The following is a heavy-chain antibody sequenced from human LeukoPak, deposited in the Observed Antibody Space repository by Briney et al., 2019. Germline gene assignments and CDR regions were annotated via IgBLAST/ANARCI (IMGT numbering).Heavy chain of an antibody. V-gene: IGHV3-30*18. CDR1: GFTFSSYG. CDR2: ISYDGSNK. J-gene: IGHJ1*01. D-gene: IGHD1-26*01. CDR3: AKDEAWDPGYFQH. Sequence: PGRSLRLSCAASGFTFSSYGMHWVRQAPGKGLEWVAVISYDGSNKYYADSVKGRFTISRDNSKNTLYLQMNSLRAEDTAVYYCAKDEAWDPGYFQHWGQGTLVTVSS.